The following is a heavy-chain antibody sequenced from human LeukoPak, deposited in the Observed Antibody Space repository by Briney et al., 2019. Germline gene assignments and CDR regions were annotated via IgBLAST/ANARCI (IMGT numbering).Heavy chain of an antibody. V-gene: IGHV4-39*07. Sequence: PSETLSLTCTVSGGSISSTRHYWGWIRQPPGKGLEWIGSMYYSGYTYYNPSLRSRATISVDTSKNQFSLKLTSVTAADTAVYYCARIVYVPAGLDYWGQGTLVTVSS. CDR3: ARIVYVPAGLDY. D-gene: IGHD2-15*01. CDR1: GGSISSTRHY. J-gene: IGHJ4*02. CDR2: MYYSGYT.